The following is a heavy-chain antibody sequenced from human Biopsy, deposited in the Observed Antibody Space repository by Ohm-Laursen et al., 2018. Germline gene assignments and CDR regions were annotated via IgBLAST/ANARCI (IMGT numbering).Heavy chain of an antibody. D-gene: IGHD1-1*01. V-gene: IGHV1-69*13. CDR3: AKRGVERGRPLAY. CDR1: GGTFSSFD. CDR2: INSMFGTT. J-gene: IGHJ4*02. Sequence: GASVKVSCKASGGTFSSFDISWVRQAPGQGLEWMGEINSMFGTTNYAQTFQGRVTITADESTSTAYMEVSSLRSEDTAVYYCAKRGVERGRPLAYWGQGTLVTVSS.